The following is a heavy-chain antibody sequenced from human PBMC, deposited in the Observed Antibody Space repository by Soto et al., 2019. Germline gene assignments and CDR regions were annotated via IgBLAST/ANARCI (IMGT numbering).Heavy chain of an antibody. D-gene: IGHD5-18*01. CDR2: IYYSGST. CDR3: ARVGALGYSYGYGVVDY. CDR1: GGSISSYY. Sequence: SETLSLTCTVSGGSISSYYWSWIRQPPGKGLEWIGYIYYSGSTNYNPSLKSRVTISVDTSKNQFSLKLSSVTAADTAVYYCARVGALGYSYGYGVVDYWGQGTLVTVSS. J-gene: IGHJ4*02. V-gene: IGHV4-59*01.